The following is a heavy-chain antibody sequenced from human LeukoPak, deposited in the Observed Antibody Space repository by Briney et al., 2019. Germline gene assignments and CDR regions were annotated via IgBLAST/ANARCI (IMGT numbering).Heavy chain of an antibody. J-gene: IGHJ4*02. V-gene: IGHV3-11*04. CDR2: INIWGSPT. Sequence: GGSLRLSCAASGFTFSDYYMSWIRQAPGKGLEWISFINIWGSPTYYADSMKGRFTISRDNAKNSIFLQMNNLRVEDTAVYYCARDRGDSLVGADFDSWGQGILVTVSS. CDR1: GFTFSDYY. D-gene: IGHD1-26*01. CDR3: ARDRGDSLVGADFDS.